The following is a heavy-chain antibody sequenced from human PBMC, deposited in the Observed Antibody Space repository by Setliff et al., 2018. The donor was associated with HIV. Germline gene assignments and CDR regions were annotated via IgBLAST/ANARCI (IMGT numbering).Heavy chain of an antibody. CDR3: ARGSSGWGMDFYYYYMDV. CDR2: IRYDGDNQ. CDR1: RFTFSNYG. V-gene: IGHV3-30*02. Sequence: GGSLRLSCAASRFTFSNYGMYWVRQAPGKGLRWVAFIRYDGDNQYYADSVRGRFTISRDNSKSTLYLRMNSLRAEDTAVYYCARGSSGWGMDFYYYYMDVWGKGTTVTVSS. J-gene: IGHJ6*03. D-gene: IGHD6-19*01.